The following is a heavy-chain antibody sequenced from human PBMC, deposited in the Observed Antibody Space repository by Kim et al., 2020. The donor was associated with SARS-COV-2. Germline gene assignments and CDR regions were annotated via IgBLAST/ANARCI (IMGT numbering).Heavy chain of an antibody. V-gene: IGHV4-39*01. CDR3: GRHGSSTIVRGVVRTPNWFDP. CDR2: MYYSGNT. D-gene: IGHD3-10*01. CDR1: GGSIITNQYY. Sequence: SETLSLTCSVSGGSIITNQYYWGWIRQSPGKGLEWIGSMYYSGNTYYNPSLKSRVTISVDTSKNQVSLTLTSVTAADTAVYYCGRHGSSTIVRGVVRTPNWFDPWGQGVLVVVSS. J-gene: IGHJ5*02.